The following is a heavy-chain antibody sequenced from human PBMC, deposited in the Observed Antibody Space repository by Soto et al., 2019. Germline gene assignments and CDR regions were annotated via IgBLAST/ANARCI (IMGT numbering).Heavy chain of an antibody. CDR1: GGSISSSSYY. CDR2: IYYSGST. D-gene: IGHD5-18*01. Sequence: SETLSLTCTVSGGSISSSSYYWGWIRQPPGKGLVWIGSIYYSGSTYYNPSLKSRVTISVDTSKNQFSLKLSFVTAADTAVYYCARLGHTAMVDYWGQGTLVTVSS. V-gene: IGHV4-39*01. CDR3: ARLGHTAMVDY. J-gene: IGHJ4*02.